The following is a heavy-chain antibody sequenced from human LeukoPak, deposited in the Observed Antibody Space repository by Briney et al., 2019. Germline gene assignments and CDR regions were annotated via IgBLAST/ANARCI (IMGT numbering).Heavy chain of an antibody. CDR2: INWNGGST. CDR1: GFTFDDYG. D-gene: IGHD3-3*01. V-gene: IGHV3-20*01. CDR3: ARDADIRFSGGFDY. J-gene: IGHJ4*02. Sequence: GGSLRLSCAASGFTFDDYGMSWVRQAPGKGLEWVSGINWNGGSTGYADSVKGRFTISRDNAKNSLYLQMNSLRAEDTALYHCARDADIRFSGGFDYWGQGTLVTVSS.